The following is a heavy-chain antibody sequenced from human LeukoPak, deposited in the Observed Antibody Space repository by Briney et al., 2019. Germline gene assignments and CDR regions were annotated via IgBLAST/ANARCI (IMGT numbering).Heavy chain of an antibody. CDR3: AKDLLIAAREGYFDY. CDR1: GFTFSSYG. CDR2: ISYDGSNK. J-gene: IGHJ4*02. D-gene: IGHD6-6*01. V-gene: IGHV3-30*18. Sequence: GRSLRLSCAASGFTFSSYGMHWVRQAPGKGLEWVAVISYDGSNKYYADSVKGRFTISRDNSKNTLYLQMNSLRAEDTAVYYCAKDLLIAAREGYFDYWGQGTLVTVSS.